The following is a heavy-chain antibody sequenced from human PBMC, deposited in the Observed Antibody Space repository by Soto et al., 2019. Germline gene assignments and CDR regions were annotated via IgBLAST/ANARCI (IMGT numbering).Heavy chain of an antibody. CDR2: IYHSGST. Sequence: QLQLQESGSGLVKPSQTLSLTCAVSCGSISSGGYSWSWIRQPPGKGLEYIGYIYHSGSTYYNPSLKSRVTISVDRSKNQFSLKLSSVTAADTAVYYCAREGGGYCSSTTCPGWFDPWGQGTLVTVSS. D-gene: IGHD2-2*01. CDR1: CGSISSGGYS. J-gene: IGHJ5*02. CDR3: AREGGGYCSSTTCPGWFDP. V-gene: IGHV4-30-2*01.